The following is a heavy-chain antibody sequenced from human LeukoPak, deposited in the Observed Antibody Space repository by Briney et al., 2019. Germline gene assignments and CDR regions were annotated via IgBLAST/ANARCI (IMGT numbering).Heavy chain of an antibody. CDR1: GFTFSSYA. V-gene: IGHV3-23*01. J-gene: IGHJ4*02. CDR2: ISGSGGST. D-gene: IGHD3-22*01. Sequence: GGSLRLSCAASGFTFSSYAMSWVRQAPGKGLEWVSAISGSGGSTYYADSVKGRITISRDNSKNTLYLQMNSLRAEDTAVYYCAKEPSYDSSGYPIDYWGQGTLVTVSS. CDR3: AKEPSYDSSGYPIDY.